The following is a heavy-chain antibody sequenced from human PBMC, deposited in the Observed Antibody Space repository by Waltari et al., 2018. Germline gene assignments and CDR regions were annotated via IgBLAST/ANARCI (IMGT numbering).Heavy chain of an antibody. D-gene: IGHD2-2*01. V-gene: IGHV1-2*02. CDR2: INPNSGGT. CDR1: GYTFTGYY. Sequence: QVQLVQSGAEVKKPGASVKVSCKASGYTFTGYYMHWVRQAPGQGLEWMGWINPNSGGTNYAQKFQGRVTMTRDTSISTAYMELSRLRSDDTAVYYCARDGGCSSTSCYHNWFDPWGQGTLVTVSS. CDR3: ARDGGCSSTSCYHNWFDP. J-gene: IGHJ5*02.